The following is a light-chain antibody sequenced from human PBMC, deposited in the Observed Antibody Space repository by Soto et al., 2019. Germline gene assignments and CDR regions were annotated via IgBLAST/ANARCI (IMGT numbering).Light chain of an antibody. CDR1: QSISSTF. CDR2: GAS. CDR3: QQYESSWT. V-gene: IGKV3-20*01. J-gene: IGKJ1*01. Sequence: EIVLTQSPGTLSLSPGERATLSCRASQSISSTFLAWYQHKPGQAPRVLIYGASRRATGIADRFSGSGSGTDFTLTISRLEPEDFAVYYCQQYESSWTFGQGTKVEMK.